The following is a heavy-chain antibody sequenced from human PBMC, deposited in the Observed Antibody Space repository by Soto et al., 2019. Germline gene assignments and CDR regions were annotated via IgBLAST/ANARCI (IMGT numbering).Heavy chain of an antibody. CDR2: INPATGAA. V-gene: IGHV1-2*02. J-gene: IGHJ3*02. Sequence: QLHLVQSGAVVKKPGASVTVSCSASGYPVTAYYMHWVRQAPGRGLEWMGGINPATGAAKYTQTFPGRVTMARGPSTSTVFMELRGLTSEAPAVFFCARGGGVGVAGSAAFDMWGQGTLVTVSS. D-gene: IGHD3-3*01. CDR3: ARGGGVGVAGSAAFDM. CDR1: GYPVTAYY.